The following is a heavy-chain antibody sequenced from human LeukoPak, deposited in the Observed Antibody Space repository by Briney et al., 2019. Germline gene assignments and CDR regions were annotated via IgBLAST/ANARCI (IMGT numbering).Heavy chain of an antibody. Sequence: SETLSLTCTVSGGSISSYYWSWIRQPPGKGLEWIGYIYTSGSTNYNPSLKSRVAISVDTCKNQFSLKLSSVTAADTAVYYCARLGGGNWNDGTFDYWGQGTLVTVSS. CDR3: ARLGGGNWNDGTFDY. J-gene: IGHJ4*02. CDR2: IYTSGST. D-gene: IGHD1-1*01. V-gene: IGHV4-4*09. CDR1: GGSISSYY.